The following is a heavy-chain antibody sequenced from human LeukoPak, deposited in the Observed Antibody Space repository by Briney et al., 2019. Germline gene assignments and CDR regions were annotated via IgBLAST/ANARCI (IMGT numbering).Heavy chain of an antibody. CDR2: IYYSGST. CDR1: GGSISSSSYY. Sequence: SSETLSLTCTVSGGSISSSSYYWGWIRQPPGKGLEWIGSIYYSGSTYYNPSLKSRVTISVDTSKNQFSLKLSSVTAADTAVYYCARGGSSSGWYSFDYWGQGTLVTVSS. V-gene: IGHV4-39*07. J-gene: IGHJ4*02. D-gene: IGHD6-19*01. CDR3: ARGGSSSGWYSFDY.